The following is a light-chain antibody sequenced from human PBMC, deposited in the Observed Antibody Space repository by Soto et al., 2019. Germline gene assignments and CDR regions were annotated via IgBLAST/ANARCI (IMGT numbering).Light chain of an antibody. V-gene: IGLV6-57*02. J-gene: IGLJ2*01. CDR3: QSYDSSNRVV. CDR1: SGSIVSNH. CDR2: EDN. Sequence: NFMLTQPHSVSESPGKTVTISCTGSSGSIVSNHVQWYQQRPGSAPTTVIYEDNHRPSGAPDRFSGSIDSSSNSASLTISGLKTEDEADYYCQSYDSSNRVVFGGGTKLTVL.